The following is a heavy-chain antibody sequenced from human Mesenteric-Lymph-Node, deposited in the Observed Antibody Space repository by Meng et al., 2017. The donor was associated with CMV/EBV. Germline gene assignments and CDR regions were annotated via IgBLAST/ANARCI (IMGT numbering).Heavy chain of an antibody. Sequence: QVQFHQWGAGLLKPSETRSVSCAVYGGSFSVYYWNWIRQSPEKGLEWIGEINHSGSTTYNPSFTSRIIISVDTSTNQISLNMSSVTAADTAVYYCARGSSYDILTGYFDYWGQGALVTVSS. V-gene: IGHV4-34*01. J-gene: IGHJ4*02. D-gene: IGHD3-9*01. CDR2: INHSGST. CDR3: ARGSSYDILTGYFDY. CDR1: GGSFSVYY.